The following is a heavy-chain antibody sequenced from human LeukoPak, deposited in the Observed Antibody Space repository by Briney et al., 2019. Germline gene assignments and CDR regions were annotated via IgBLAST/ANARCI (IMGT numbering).Heavy chain of an antibody. D-gene: IGHD1-26*01. CDR2: IIPIFGTA. V-gene: IGHV1-69*05. J-gene: IGHJ6*03. CDR3: ARGRVGATTTLYYYYMDV. CDR1: GGTFSSYA. Sequence: SVKVFCKASGGTFSSYAISWVRQAPGQGLEWMGGIIPIFGTANYAQKFQGRVMITTDESTSTAYMELSSLRSEDTAVYYCARGRVGATTTLYYYYMDVWGKGTTVTVSS.